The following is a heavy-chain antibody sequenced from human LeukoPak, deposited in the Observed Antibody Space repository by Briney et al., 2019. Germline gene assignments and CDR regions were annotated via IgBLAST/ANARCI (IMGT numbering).Heavy chain of an antibody. Sequence: GGSLRLSCAASGFTFSTYWMNWFRQTPGKGLEWVALISYDGNNKYYADSVKGRFTISRDNSENTLYLQMNSLRAEDTAVYYCAKVRVVFNWNYAYYFDDWGQGTLVTVSS. V-gene: IGHV3-30*18. CDR3: AKVRVVFNWNYAYYFDD. J-gene: IGHJ4*02. CDR1: GFTFSTYW. CDR2: ISYDGNNK. D-gene: IGHD1-7*01.